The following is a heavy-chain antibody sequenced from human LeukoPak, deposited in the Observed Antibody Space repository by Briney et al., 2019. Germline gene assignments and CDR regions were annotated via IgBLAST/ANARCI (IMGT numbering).Heavy chain of an antibody. CDR3: ARDEYGGIRWYFAL. J-gene: IGHJ2*01. CDR2: ILYDGTHE. Sequence: GGSLRLSCAASGFTFSSCGMHWGRQAPGKGLEWVAIILYDGTHEYYADSVKGRFSISRDNSKNTLYLQMNSLRTEDTAVYYCARDEYGGIRWYFALWGPGTLVTVSS. D-gene: IGHD4-23*01. CDR1: GFTFSSCG. V-gene: IGHV3-30*03.